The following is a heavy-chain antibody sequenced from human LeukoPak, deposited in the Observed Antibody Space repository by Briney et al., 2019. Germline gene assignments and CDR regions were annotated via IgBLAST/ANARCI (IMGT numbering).Heavy chain of an antibody. CDR3: ARGPNRYSSGWYYFDN. J-gene: IGHJ4*02. CDR2: IFYSGST. CDR1: SGSINHYY. D-gene: IGHD6-19*01. Sequence: PSETLSLTCTVSSGSINHYYWSWIRQPPGKGLEWIGYIFYSGSTDYNPSLKSRVTISVDTSKNQFFLKLNSVTAADTAVYYCARGPNRYSSGWYYFDNWGQGTLVTVSS. V-gene: IGHV4-59*01.